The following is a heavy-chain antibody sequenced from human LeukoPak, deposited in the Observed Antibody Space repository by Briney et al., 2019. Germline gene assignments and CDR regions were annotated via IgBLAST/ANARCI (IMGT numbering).Heavy chain of an antibody. CDR2: IYTSGST. J-gene: IGHJ6*03. CDR3: ARTTILAQRGYYYYMDV. Sequence: SETLSLTCTVSAGSNNSYYWSWIRQPPGEGLEWIGYIYTSGSTNYNPSLKSRVTISVDTSKNQFSLKLSSVTAADTAVYYCARTTILAQRGYYYYMDVWGKGTTVTVSS. V-gene: IGHV4-4*09. D-gene: IGHD3-9*01. CDR1: AGSNNSYY.